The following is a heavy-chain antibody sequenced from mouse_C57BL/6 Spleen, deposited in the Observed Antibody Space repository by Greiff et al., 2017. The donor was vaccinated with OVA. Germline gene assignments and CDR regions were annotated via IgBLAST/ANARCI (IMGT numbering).Heavy chain of an antibody. CDR3: ARKTTVVDY. V-gene: IGHV1-50*01. J-gene: IGHJ2*01. CDR1: GYIFTSYW. D-gene: IGHD1-1*01. CDR2: IDPSDSYT. Sequence: VQLQQPGAELVKPGASVKLSCKASGYIFTSYWMQWVKQRPGQGLEWIGEIDPSDSYTNYNQKFKGKATLTVDTSSSTAYMQLSSLTSEDSAVYYCARKTTVVDYWGQGTTLTVSS.